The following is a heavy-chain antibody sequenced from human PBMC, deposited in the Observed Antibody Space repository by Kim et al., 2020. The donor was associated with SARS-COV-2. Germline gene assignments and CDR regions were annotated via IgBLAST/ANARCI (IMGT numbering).Heavy chain of an antibody. J-gene: IGHJ4*01. V-gene: IGHV4-59*01. CDR3: ARESVGYDYVWGSYRTID. CDR2: IYYSGST. Sequence: SETLSLTCTVSGGSISSYYWSWIRQPPGKGLEWIGYIYYSGSTNYNPSLKSRVTISVDTSKNQFSLKLSSVTAADTAVYYCARESVGYDYVWGSYRTID. D-gene: IGHD3-16*02. CDR1: GGSISSYY.